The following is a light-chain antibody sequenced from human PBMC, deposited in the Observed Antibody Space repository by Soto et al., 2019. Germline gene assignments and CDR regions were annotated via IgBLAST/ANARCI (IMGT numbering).Light chain of an antibody. CDR2: GAS. J-gene: IGKJ3*01. CDR3: QQYNNWPFT. V-gene: IGKV3-15*01. Sequence: EIMMTQSPVTLSVSPGERATLSCRASQSVNSNLAWYQQKPGQAPRLLIYGASTRTTGIPASFIGNGSGKEFTLTASILQPEDFAVYYCQQYNNWPFTFGPGTKVDIK. CDR1: QSVNSN.